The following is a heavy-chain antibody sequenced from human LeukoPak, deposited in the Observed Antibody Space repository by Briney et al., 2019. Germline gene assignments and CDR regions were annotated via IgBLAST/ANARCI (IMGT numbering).Heavy chain of an antibody. J-gene: IGHJ4*02. V-gene: IGHV4-61*05. CDR3: ARSSWFGELSVDY. CDR2: IYYSGST. Sequence: SETLSLTCTVSGGSISSSSYYWGWIRQPPGKGLEWIGYIYYSGSTNYNPSLKSRVTISVETSKSQFSLKLSSVTAADTAVYYCARSSWFGELSVDYWGQGTLVTVSS. D-gene: IGHD3-10*01. CDR1: GGSISSSSYY.